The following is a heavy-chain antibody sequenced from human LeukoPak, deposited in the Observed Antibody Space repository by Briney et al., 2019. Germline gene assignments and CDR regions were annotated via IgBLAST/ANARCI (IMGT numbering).Heavy chain of an antibody. Sequence: GGSLRLSCAASGFTFSNYAMSWVRQAPGKGLEWLSAISGSGGITYYADSVKGRFTISRDNSKNTLYLQMNSLRAEDTAAYYCAKSLGSVVVTASDDWGQGTLVTVSS. V-gene: IGHV3-23*01. CDR1: GFTFSNYA. D-gene: IGHD2-21*02. CDR2: ISGSGGIT. CDR3: AKSLGSVVVTASDD. J-gene: IGHJ4*02.